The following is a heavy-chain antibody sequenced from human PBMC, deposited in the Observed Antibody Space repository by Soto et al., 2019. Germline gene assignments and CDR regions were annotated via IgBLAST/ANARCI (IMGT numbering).Heavy chain of an antibody. J-gene: IGHJ6*02. D-gene: IGHD1-7*01. CDR2: IIPIFGTA. CDR3: ASHGIPVTCVYYYGMDV. CDR1: GGTFSSYA. V-gene: IGHV1-69*12. Sequence: QVQLVQSGAEVKKPGSSVKVSCKASGGTFSSYAISWVRQAPGQGLEWMGGIIPIFGTANYAQKFQGRVTIPADESTTTASMERSSLRSEDTAVYYCASHGIPVTCVYYYGMDVWGQGTTVTVSS.